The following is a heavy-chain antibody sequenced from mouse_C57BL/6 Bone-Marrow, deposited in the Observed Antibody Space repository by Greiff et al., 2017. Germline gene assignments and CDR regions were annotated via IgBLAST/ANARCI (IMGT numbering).Heavy chain of an antibody. V-gene: IGHV14-4*01. Sequence: EVKLVESGAELVRPGASVKLSCTASGFNIKDDYMHWVKQRPEQGLEWIGWIDPENGDTEYASKFQGKATITADTSSNTAYLQLSSLTSEDTAVYYCTTRGKADYWGQGTTLTVSS. CDR2: IDPENGDT. D-gene: IGHD2-1*01. CDR3: TTRGKADY. CDR1: GFNIKDDY. J-gene: IGHJ2*01.